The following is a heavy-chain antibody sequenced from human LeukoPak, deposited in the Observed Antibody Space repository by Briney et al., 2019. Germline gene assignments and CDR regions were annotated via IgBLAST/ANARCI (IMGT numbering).Heavy chain of an antibody. CDR3: ARDRNSGSYYSDY. J-gene: IGHJ4*02. CDR1: GFTFSSYA. V-gene: IGHV3-74*01. CDR2: INSDGSST. D-gene: IGHD1-26*01. Sequence: GGSLRLSCAASGFTFSSYAMSWVRQAPGKGLEWVSRINSDGSSTSYADSVKGRFTISRDNAKNTLYLQMNSLRAEDTAVYYCARDRNSGSYYSDYWGQGTLVTVSS.